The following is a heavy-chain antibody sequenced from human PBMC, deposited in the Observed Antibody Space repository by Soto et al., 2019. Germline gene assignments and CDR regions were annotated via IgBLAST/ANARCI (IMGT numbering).Heavy chain of an antibody. D-gene: IGHD2-2*01. CDR1: FFTFSNAW. Sequence: PVWALRLSCASSFFTFSNAWMDLVLNTPWKGPEWVGRIKSKTDGGTTDYAAPVKGRFTISRDDSKNTLYLQMNSLKTEDTAVYYCTTDDQAGFDTWGQGTLVTVSS. CDR2: IKSKTDGGTT. V-gene: IGHV3-15*07. CDR3: TTDDQAGFDT. J-gene: IGHJ5*02.